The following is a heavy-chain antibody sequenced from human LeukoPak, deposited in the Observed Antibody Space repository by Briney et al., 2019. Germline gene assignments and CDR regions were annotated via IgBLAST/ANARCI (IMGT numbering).Heavy chain of an antibody. CDR1: GFTFSSYA. Sequence: PGGSLRLSCAASGFTFSSYAMHWVRQAPGKGLEWVAVISYDGSNKYYADSVKGRFTISRDDSKNTLYLQMNSLRAEDTAVYYCAREGKETYYYYMDVWGKGTTVTVSS. V-gene: IGHV3-30*04. CDR2: ISYDGSNK. J-gene: IGHJ6*03. CDR3: AREGKETYYYYMDV.